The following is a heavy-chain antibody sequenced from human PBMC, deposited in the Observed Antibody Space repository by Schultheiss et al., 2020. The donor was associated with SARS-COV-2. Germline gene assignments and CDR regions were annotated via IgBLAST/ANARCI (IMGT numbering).Heavy chain of an antibody. CDR1: GGSFSGYY. CDR2: IYYSGST. V-gene: IGHV4-59*01. Sequence: GSLRLSCAVYGGSFSGYYWSWIRQHPGKGLEWIGYIYYSGSTNYNPSLKSRVTISVDTSKNQFSLKLSSVTAADTAVYYCATSSHTHPVTPMTYYYYGMDVWGQGTTVTVSS. D-gene: IGHD4-17*01. J-gene: IGHJ6*02. CDR3: ATSSHTHPVTPMTYYYYGMDV.